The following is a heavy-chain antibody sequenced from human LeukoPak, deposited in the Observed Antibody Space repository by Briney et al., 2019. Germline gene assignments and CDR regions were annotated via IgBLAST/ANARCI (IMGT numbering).Heavy chain of an antibody. Sequence: GGSLRLSCAAPGFTFSDYYMSWIRQAPGKGLEWVSYISSSGSTIYYADSVKGRFTISRDNAKNSLYLQMNSLRAEDTAVYYCAIEPGYCSGGSCYPTDYWGQGTLVTVSS. CDR2: ISSSGSTI. CDR1: GFTFSDYY. D-gene: IGHD2-15*01. V-gene: IGHV3-11*04. J-gene: IGHJ4*02. CDR3: AIEPGYCSGGSCYPTDY.